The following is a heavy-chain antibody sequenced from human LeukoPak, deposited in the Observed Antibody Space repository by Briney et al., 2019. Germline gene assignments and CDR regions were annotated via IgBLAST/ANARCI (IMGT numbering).Heavy chain of an antibody. J-gene: IGHJ6*03. D-gene: IGHD3-22*01. V-gene: IGHV3-30*02. Sequence: GGSLRLSCAASGFTFSSYGMHWVRQAPGKGLEWVAFTRHDGSNKYYADSVKGRFTISRDNSKNTLYLQMNSLRAGDTAVYYCAKGSKLVVITRDHYMAVWGKGTTVTISS. CDR3: AKGSKLVVITRDHYMAV. CDR1: GFTFSSYG. CDR2: TRHDGSNK.